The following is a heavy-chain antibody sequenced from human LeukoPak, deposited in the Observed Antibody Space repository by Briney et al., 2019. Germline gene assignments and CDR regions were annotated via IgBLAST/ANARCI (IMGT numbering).Heavy chain of an antibody. CDR1: GYTFTSYG. CDR2: ISAYNGNT. Sequence: EASVKVSCKASGYTFTSYGISWVRQAPGQGLEWMGWISAYNGNTNYAQKLQGRVTMTTDTSTSTAYMELRSLRSDDTAVYYCARGPKMATISGDYFDYWGQGTLVTVSS. V-gene: IGHV1-18*01. J-gene: IGHJ4*02. D-gene: IGHD5-24*01. CDR3: ARGPKMATISGDYFDY.